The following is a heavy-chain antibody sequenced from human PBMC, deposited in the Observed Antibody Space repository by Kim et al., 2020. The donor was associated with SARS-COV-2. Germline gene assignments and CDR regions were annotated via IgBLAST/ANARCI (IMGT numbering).Heavy chain of an antibody. CDR2: ISSSSSYI. Sequence: GGSLRLSCAASGFTFSSYSMNWVRQAPGKGLEWVSSISSSSSYIYYADSVKGRFTISRDNAKNSLYLQMNSLRAEDTAVYYCARAAGGRLYYYYYYGMDVWGQGTTVTVSS. V-gene: IGHV3-21*01. J-gene: IGHJ6*02. CDR3: ARAAGGRLYYYYYYGMDV. D-gene: IGHD6-13*01. CDR1: GFTFSSYS.